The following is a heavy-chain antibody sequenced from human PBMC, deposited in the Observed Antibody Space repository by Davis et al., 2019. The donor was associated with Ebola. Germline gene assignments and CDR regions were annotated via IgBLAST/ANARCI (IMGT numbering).Heavy chain of an antibody. CDR3: ARDRPVLWVDP. CDR1: EFIISQFW. Sequence: SCASAEFIISQFWMRWVRDAPGKGLEWVANKKQDGSEKYYVDSVKGRFTISRDNAKNSLYLQMNSLRAEDTGVYYCARDRPVLWVDPWGQGTLVTVSS. D-gene: IGHD3-10*01. V-gene: IGHV3-7*03. CDR2: KKQDGSEK. J-gene: IGHJ5*02.